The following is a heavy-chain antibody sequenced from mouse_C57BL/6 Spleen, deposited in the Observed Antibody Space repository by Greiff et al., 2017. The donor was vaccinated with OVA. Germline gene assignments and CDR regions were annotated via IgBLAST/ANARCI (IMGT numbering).Heavy chain of an antibody. CDR3: ARRTGDD. CDR1: GYTFTSYW. CDR2: IYPGSGST. V-gene: IGHV1-55*01. Sequence: VQLQQPGAELVKPGASVKMSCKASGYTFTSYWITWVKQRPGQGLEWIGCIYPGSGSTNYTEKFKSKATLTVDTSSSTAYMQRSSLTSEDSAVYDCARRTGDDWGQGTTLTVSS. J-gene: IGHJ2*01.